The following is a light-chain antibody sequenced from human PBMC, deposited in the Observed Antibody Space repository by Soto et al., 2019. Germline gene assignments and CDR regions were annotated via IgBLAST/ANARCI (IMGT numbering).Light chain of an antibody. J-gene: IGKJ2*01. CDR3: QQYGTSHYT. V-gene: IGKV3-20*01. CDR1: QSTGATN. Sequence: DIELTQSPGTLSLSPGETSTLSCSASQSTGATNLALYQQKPGQAPRLLIYAASSRATGIPDRFSGSGSGTDFNLTISRLEPEDFAVYYCQQYGTSHYTFGQGTKLEIK. CDR2: AAS.